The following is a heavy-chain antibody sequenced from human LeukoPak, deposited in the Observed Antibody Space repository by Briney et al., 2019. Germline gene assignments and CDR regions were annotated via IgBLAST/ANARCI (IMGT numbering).Heavy chain of an antibody. CDR1: GFTFSSYG. D-gene: IGHD5-18*01. CDR2: IRHDGSNK. J-gene: IGHJ4*02. Sequence: GGSLRLSCAASGFTFSSYGMHWVRQAPGKGLEWVAFIRHDGSNKYYADSVKGRFTISRDNSKNTLYLQMNSLRAEDTAVYYCAKDHPTGYSYGFDYWGQGTLVTVSS. V-gene: IGHV3-30*02. CDR3: AKDHPTGYSYGFDY.